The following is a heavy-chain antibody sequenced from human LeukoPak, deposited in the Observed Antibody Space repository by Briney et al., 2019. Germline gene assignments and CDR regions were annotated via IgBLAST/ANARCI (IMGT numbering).Heavy chain of an antibody. J-gene: IGHJ3*01. CDR1: GFSFSSYW. CDR3: AKVRLLGALDDAFDV. V-gene: IGHV3-74*01. CDR2: INTDGSST. D-gene: IGHD3-16*01. Sequence: HPGGSLRLSCEVSGFSFSSYWMHWVRQAPGKGLVWVSRINTDGSSTSYADSVKGRFTISRDNAKNTLYLQMNSLRPEDTAVYYCAKVRLLGALDDAFDVWGQGTMVTV.